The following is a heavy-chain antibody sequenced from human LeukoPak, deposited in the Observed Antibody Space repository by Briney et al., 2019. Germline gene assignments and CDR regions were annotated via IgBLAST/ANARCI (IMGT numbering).Heavy chain of an antibody. J-gene: IGHJ4*02. D-gene: IGHD3-10*01. CDR2: ISYDGSNK. CDR3: ARDVSPTMVRGVIITRPPDY. V-gene: IGHV3-30*01. CDR1: GFTFSSYA. Sequence: GGSLRLSCAASGFTFSSYAMHWVRQAPGKGLEWGAVISYDGSNKYYADSVKGRFTISRDNSKNTLYVQMNSLRAEDTAVYYCARDVSPTMVRGVIITRPPDYWGQGTLVTVSS.